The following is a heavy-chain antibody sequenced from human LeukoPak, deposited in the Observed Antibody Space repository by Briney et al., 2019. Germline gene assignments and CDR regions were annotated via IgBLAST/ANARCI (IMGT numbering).Heavy chain of an antibody. CDR3: TRLPTRSIVGVYDAFDI. V-gene: IGHV3-73*01. J-gene: IGHJ3*02. Sequence: PGGSLRLSCAASGFTFSGSAMHWVRQASGKGLEWVGRIRSKANSYATAYAASVKGRFTISRDDSKNTAYLQMNSLKTEDTAVYYCTRLPTRSIVGVYDAFDIWGQGTMVTVSS. CDR1: GFTFSGSA. CDR2: IRSKANSYAT. D-gene: IGHD1-26*01.